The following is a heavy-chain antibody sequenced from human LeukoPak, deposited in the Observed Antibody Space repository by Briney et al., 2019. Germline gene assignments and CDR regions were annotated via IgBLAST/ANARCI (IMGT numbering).Heavy chain of an antibody. D-gene: IGHD2-15*01. CDR1: GGSISSYY. CDR3: ARVGVVVADAWFDP. Sequence: SETLSLTCTVSGGSISSYYWSWIRQPPGKGLEWIGYIYYSGSTNYNPSLKSRVTISVDTSKNQFSLKLSSVTAADTAVYYCARVGVVVADAWFDPWGKGPLVTVSS. CDR2: IYYSGST. V-gene: IGHV4-59*01. J-gene: IGHJ5*02.